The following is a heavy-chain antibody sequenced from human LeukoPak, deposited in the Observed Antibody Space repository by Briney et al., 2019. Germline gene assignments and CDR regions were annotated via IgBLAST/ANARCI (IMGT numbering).Heavy chain of an antibody. Sequence: GGSLRLSCAASGFTFSSYSMNWVRQAPGKGLEWVSSISSSSSYIYYADPVKGRFTISRDNAKNSLYLQMNSLRAEDTAVYYCARGPYYDFWSGYMTSYNWFDPWGQGTLVTVSS. CDR3: ARGPYYDFWSGYMTSYNWFDP. D-gene: IGHD3-3*01. J-gene: IGHJ5*02. V-gene: IGHV3-21*01. CDR2: ISSSSSYI. CDR1: GFTFSSYS.